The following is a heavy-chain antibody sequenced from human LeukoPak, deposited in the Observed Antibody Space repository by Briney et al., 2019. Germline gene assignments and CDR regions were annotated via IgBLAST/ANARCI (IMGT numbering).Heavy chain of an antibody. CDR3: ARIGQQLAHWYFDL. J-gene: IGHJ2*01. D-gene: IGHD6-13*01. V-gene: IGHV4-59*12. Sequence: SETLSLTCTVSGGSISSYYWSWIRQPPGKGLEWIGYIYYSGSTNYNPSLKSRVTISVDTSKNQFSLKLSSVTAADTAVYYCARIGQQLAHWYFDLWGRGTLVTVSS. CDR1: GGSISSYY. CDR2: IYYSGST.